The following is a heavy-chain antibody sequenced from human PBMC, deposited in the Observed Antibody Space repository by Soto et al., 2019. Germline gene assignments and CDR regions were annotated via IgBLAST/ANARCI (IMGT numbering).Heavy chain of an antibody. CDR3: AKEGTSGLYSFDY. D-gene: IGHD6-19*01. CDR1: GFTFSNYA. J-gene: IGHJ4*02. V-gene: IGHV3-23*01. CDR2: ISGSGDSP. Sequence: EVQLLESGGGLVQPGGSLRLSCAASGFTFSNYAMSWVRQAPGKGLEWVSIISGSGDSPYYADSVKGRFTISRDNSRNTLYLQMNSLRAGDSAKYYCAKEGTSGLYSFDYWGQGTLVTVSS.